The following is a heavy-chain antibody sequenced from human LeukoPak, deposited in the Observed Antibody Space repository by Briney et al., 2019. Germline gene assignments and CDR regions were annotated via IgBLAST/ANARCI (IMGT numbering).Heavy chain of an antibody. Sequence: SETLSLTCIVSGGSLSSYYWSWIRQPPEKGLEWIGYVYYDGRSNYNSSLRSRVTMSLDTSKNQFSLKLSSVTAADTAVYYCATLRYSHGYETWGQGTLVTVSS. CDR2: VYYDGRS. CDR1: GGSLSSYY. J-gene: IGHJ4*02. V-gene: IGHV4-59*08. D-gene: IGHD5-18*01. CDR3: ATLRYSHGYET.